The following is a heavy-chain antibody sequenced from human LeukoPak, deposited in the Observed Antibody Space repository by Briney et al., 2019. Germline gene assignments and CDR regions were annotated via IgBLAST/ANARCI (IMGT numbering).Heavy chain of an antibody. CDR2: IIPILGIA. Sequence: SVKVSCKASGGTFSSYAISWVRQAPGQGLEWMGRIIPILGIANYAQKFQGRVTITADKSTSTAYMELSSLRSEDTAVYYCASPGPRGAEVDYWGQGTLVTVSS. CDR1: GGTFSSYA. CDR3: ASPGPRGAEVDY. J-gene: IGHJ4*02. V-gene: IGHV1-69*04. D-gene: IGHD1-1*01.